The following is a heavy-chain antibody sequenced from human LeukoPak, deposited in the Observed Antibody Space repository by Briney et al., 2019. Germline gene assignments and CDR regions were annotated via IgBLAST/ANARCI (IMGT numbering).Heavy chain of an antibody. Sequence: GGSLRLSCATSGFTFSNYAVSWVRQAPGKGLEWVSSISGSGGTTYYADSVKGRFTISRDNSKNTLYLQMNSLRAEDTAVYYCAKDPYRVSSGLVDYWGQGTLVTVSS. CDR2: ISGSGGTT. V-gene: IGHV3-23*01. D-gene: IGHD5/OR15-5a*01. J-gene: IGHJ4*02. CDR1: GFTFSNYA. CDR3: AKDPYRVSSGLVDY.